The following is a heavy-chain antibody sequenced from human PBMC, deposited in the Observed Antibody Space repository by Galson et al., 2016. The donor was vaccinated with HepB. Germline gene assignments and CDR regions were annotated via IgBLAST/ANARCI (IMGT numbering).Heavy chain of an antibody. CDR1: GYNFGTHG. Sequence: SVKVSCKASGYNFGTHGINWVRQAPGQGLEWMGWISGYNGDTRSAQNFQGRVTLTMDTSTSTAYMEMRNLRSDDTAVYSCARLTISSGWPRSDFWGQGTLVAVSS. V-gene: IGHV1-18*01. CDR2: ISGYNGDT. D-gene: IGHD6-19*01. J-gene: IGHJ4*02. CDR3: ARLTISSGWPRSDF.